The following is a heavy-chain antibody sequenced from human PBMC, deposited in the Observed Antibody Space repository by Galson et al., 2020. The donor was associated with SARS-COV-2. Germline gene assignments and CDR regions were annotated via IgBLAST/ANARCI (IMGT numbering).Heavy chain of an antibody. CDR3: AGRGDTVAWFY. V-gene: IGHV4-39*01. CDR2: VLSTGST. Sequence: SETLSLTCSVSGGSIRSRSYYWGWIRQPPGKGLEWIASVLSTGSTAYNPSLKSRVTISVDTSKNQLSLRVTSVTAADAAVYYCAGRGDTVAWFYGGQGALVTVSS. D-gene: IGHD3-3*01. CDR1: GGSIRSRSYY. J-gene: IGHJ4*02.